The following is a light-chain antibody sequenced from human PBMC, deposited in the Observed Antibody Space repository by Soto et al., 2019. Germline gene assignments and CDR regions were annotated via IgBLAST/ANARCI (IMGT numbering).Light chain of an antibody. CDR3: QQYDEWPQT. CDR2: DAS. CDR1: QNIDNK. J-gene: IGKJ1*01. V-gene: IGKV3-15*01. Sequence: VMTQPPATVSVSPGERATLSCRASQNIDNKLVWYQQKPGQVPRLLIYDASTRATGIPARFSGSGSGTEFTLSISSLQSEDFALYYCQQYDEWPQTFGQGTKVDIK.